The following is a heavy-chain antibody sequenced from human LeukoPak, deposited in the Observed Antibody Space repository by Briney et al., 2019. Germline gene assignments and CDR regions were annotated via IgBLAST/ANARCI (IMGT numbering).Heavy chain of an antibody. Sequence: GGSLRLSCAASGFTFSSYAMSWVRQAPGKGLEWVSAISGSGGSTYYADSVKGRFTISRDNSKNTLYLQMNSLRAEDTAVYYCAKVARQQETSGWFDPWAREPWSPSPQ. D-gene: IGHD6-13*01. J-gene: IGHJ5*02. V-gene: IGHV3-23*01. CDR1: GFTFSSYA. CDR2: ISGSGGST. CDR3: AKVARQQETSGWFDP.